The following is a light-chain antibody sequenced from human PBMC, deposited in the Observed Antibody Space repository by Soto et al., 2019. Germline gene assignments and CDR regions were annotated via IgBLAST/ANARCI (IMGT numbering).Light chain of an antibody. V-gene: IGLV2-8*01. CDR1: SSDVGGYNY. CDR2: EVS. J-gene: IGLJ2*01. CDR3: SPYAGSNANVV. Sequence: QSVLTQPPSASGSPGQSGTISCTGTSSDVGGYNYVSWYQQHPGKAPKLMIYEVSKRPSGVPDRFSGSKSGNTASLTVSGLQAEDEADYYCSPYAGSNANVVFGGGTQLTVL.